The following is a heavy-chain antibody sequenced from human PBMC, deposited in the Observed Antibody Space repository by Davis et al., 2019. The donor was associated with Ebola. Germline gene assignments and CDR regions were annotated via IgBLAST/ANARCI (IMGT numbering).Heavy chain of an antibody. CDR2: IYYSGST. D-gene: IGHD3-16*01. V-gene: IGHV4-59*12. Sequence: SETLSLTCTVSGGSISSYYWSWIRQPPGKGLEWIGYIYYSGSTNYNPSLKSRVTISVDTSKNQFSLKLSSVTTADTAVYYCARGKLWFDYWGQGTLVTVSS. CDR3: ARGKLWFDY. CDR1: GGSISSYY. J-gene: IGHJ4*02.